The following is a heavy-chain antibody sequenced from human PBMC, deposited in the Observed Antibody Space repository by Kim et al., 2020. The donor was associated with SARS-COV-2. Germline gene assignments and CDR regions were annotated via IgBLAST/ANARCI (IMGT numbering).Heavy chain of an antibody. Sequence: SETLSLTCAVYGGSFSGYYWSWIRQPPGKGLEWIGEINHSGSTNYNPSLKSRVTISVDTSKNQFSLKLSSVTAADTAVYYCARIRYFAWLPLWVDYWGQG. CDR2: INHSGST. D-gene: IGHD3-9*01. CDR1: GGSFSGYY. V-gene: IGHV4-34*01. J-gene: IGHJ4*02. CDR3: ARIRYFAWLPLWVDY.